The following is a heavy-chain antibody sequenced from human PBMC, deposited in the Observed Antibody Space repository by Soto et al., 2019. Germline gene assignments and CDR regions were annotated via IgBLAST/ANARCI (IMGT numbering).Heavy chain of an antibody. D-gene: IGHD5-12*01. V-gene: IGHV1-8*01. CDR1: GYTFTSYD. CDR2: MNPNSGNT. J-gene: IGHJ4*02. Sequence: ASVKVSCKASGYTFTSYDINWVRQATGQGLEWMGWMNPNSGNTGYAQKFQGRVTMTRNTSISTAYMELSSLRSEDTAVYYCARRRQRWLQSGYYFDYWGQGNLVTVSS. CDR3: ARRRQRWLQSGYYFDY.